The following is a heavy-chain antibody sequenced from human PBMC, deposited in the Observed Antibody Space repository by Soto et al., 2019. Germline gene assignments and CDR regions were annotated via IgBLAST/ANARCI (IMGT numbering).Heavy chain of an antibody. CDR2: IYYIGST. J-gene: IGHJ4*02. Sequence: QVQLQESGPGLVKPSETLSLTCTVSGGSISSHYWSWIRQPPGKGLEWIGYIYYIGSTNYNPSLKSRVTISVDTPKSQISLKLSSVTAADTAVYYCAREDRASYFVDHWVQGILVTVAS. CDR1: GGSISSHY. V-gene: IGHV4-59*11. D-gene: IGHD1-26*01. CDR3: AREDRASYFVDH.